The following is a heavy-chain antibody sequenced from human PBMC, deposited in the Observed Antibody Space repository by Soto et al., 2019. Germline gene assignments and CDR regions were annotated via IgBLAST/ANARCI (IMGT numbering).Heavy chain of an antibody. V-gene: IGHV3-74*01. CDR1: GFTFSSYW. CDR2: INSDGSST. D-gene: IGHD4-17*01. CDR3: ARAPPHDYGDNELDY. Sequence: EVQLVESGGGLVQPGGSLRLSCAASGFTFSSYWMHWVRQAPGKGLVWVSRINSDGSSTSYADSVKGRFTISRDNAKNTLDLQMNSLRAEDTAVYYCARAPPHDYGDNELDYWGQGTLVTVSS. J-gene: IGHJ4*02.